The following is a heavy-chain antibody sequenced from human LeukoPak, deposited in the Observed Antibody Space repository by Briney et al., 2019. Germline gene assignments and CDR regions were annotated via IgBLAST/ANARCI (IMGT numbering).Heavy chain of an antibody. CDR3: ARDRSSWGASYYYYYMDV. CDR1: GGSISSYY. J-gene: IGHJ6*03. Sequence: SETLSLTCTVSGGSISSYYWSWLRQPPGAGLEWIGYIYYSGSTNHNPSLKGRVPISVDTPKNQLSLKLSSVTAADAAVYYCARDRSSWGASYYYYYMDVWGKGTTVTVSS. D-gene: IGHD6-13*01. V-gene: IGHV4-59*01. CDR2: IYYSGST.